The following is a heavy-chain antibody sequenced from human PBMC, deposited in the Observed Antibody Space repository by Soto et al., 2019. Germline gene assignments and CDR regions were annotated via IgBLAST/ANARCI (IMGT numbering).Heavy chain of an antibody. CDR2: IYYSGST. CDR3: AREVWATVVYNWFDP. J-gene: IGHJ5*02. V-gene: IGHV4-30-4*01. Sequence: SETLSLTCTVSGGSISSGDYYWSWIRQPPGKGLEWIGYIYYSGSTYYNPSLKSRVTISVDTSKNQFSLKLSSVTAADTAVYYCAREVWATVVYNWFDPWGQGTRVTVSS. D-gene: IGHD4-17*01. CDR1: GGSISSGDYY.